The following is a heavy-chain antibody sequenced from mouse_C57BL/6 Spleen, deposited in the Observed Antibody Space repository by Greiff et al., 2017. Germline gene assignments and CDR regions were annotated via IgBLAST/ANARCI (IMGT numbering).Heavy chain of an antibody. J-gene: IGHJ3*01. CDR1: GYTFTSYW. V-gene: IGHV1-55*01. Sequence: QVQLQQSGAELVKPGASVKMSCKASGYTFTSYWITWVKQRPGQGLEWIGDIYPGSGSTNYNEKFKSKATLTVDTSSSTAYMQLSSLTSEDSAVYYCARSDYDYAWFAYWGQGTLVTVSA. D-gene: IGHD2-4*01. CDR3: ARSDYDYAWFAY. CDR2: IYPGSGST.